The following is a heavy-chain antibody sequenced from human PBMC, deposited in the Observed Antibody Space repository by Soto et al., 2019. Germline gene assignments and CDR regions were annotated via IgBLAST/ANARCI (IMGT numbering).Heavy chain of an antibody. D-gene: IGHD3-3*01. CDR2: ISAYNGNT. J-gene: IGHJ4*02. CDR3: ARGKGFLEWLLPSFDY. V-gene: IGHV1-18*01. CDR1: GYTFTSYG. Sequence: QIQLVQSGAEVKKPGASVKVSCKASGYTFTSYGISWVRQAPGQGLEWMGWISAYNGNTNYAQKIQGRVTMTTDTSTSTAYLELRSLRSDDTAVYYCARGKGFLEWLLPSFDYWGQGTLVTVSS.